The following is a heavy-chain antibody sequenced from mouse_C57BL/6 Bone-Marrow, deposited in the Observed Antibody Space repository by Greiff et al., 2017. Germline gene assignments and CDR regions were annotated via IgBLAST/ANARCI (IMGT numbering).Heavy chain of an antibody. J-gene: IGHJ2*01. CDR2: IYPGGGYT. CDR1: GYTFTNYW. D-gene: IGHD2-3*01. Sequence: VQLQQSGAELVRPGTSVKMSCKASGYTFTNYWIGWAKQRPGNGLEWIGDIYPGGGYTNYNEKFKGKATLTADKSSSTAYMQFSSLTSEDSAIYYCARTSHDGYYGYYFDYWGQGTTLTVSS. V-gene: IGHV1-63*01. CDR3: ARTSHDGYYGYYFDY.